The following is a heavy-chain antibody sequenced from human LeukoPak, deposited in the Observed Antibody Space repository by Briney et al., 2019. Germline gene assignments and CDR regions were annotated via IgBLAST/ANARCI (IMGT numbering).Heavy chain of an antibody. J-gene: IGHJ4*02. CDR1: GFTFSNYW. CDR2: MNQDGSGK. CDR3: ARFGLVTTDY. V-gene: IGHV3-7*01. Sequence: PGGSLRLSCAASGFTFSNYWMTWVRQAPGKGLEWVANMNQDGSGKYYVDSAKGRFAISRDNAKNSLYLQMNNLRAEDTAVYYCARFGLVTTDYWGQGTLVTVSS. D-gene: IGHD3/OR15-3a*01.